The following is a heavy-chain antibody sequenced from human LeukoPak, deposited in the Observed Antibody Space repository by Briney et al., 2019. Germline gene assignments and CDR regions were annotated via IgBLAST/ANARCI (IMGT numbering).Heavy chain of an antibody. D-gene: IGHD3-10*01. CDR3: VTIDFFGSGSQLDY. V-gene: IGHV1-46*01. J-gene: IGHJ4*02. Sequence: ASVKVSCKASGYTFTSYYMHWVRQAPGQGLEWMGRILPTVDITNYAQKFQGRLSITADTSTSTAYVELRSLRSEDTAVYFCVTIDFFGSGSQLDYWGQGALVTVSS. CDR2: ILPTVDIT. CDR1: GYTFTSYY.